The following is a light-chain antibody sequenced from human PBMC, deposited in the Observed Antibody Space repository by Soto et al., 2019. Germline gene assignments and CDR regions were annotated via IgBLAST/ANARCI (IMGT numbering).Light chain of an antibody. V-gene: IGKV1-9*01. CDR2: HVS. CDR3: QQLDTYPLT. J-gene: IGKJ4*01. CDR1: QGISTF. Sequence: DIQLTQSPSFLSASVGDRVTITCRASQGISTFFAWYQQKPGKAPQLLIYHVSTLQSGVPSRFSGSGSVTEFTLTISSLQPEDFATYFCQQLDTYPLTFGGVTKVEIK.